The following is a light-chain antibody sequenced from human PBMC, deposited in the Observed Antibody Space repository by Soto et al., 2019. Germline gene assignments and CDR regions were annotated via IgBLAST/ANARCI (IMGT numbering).Light chain of an antibody. J-gene: IGLJ2*01. V-gene: IGLV3-21*02. CDR2: DDS. CDR1: NIGSKS. Sequence: SYELTQPPSVSVAPGQTARITCGGSNIGSKSVHWYQQKPGQAPVLVVYDDSDRPSGIPERFSGSNSGNTATLTISRVEAGDEADYYCQVWGSSSDHVVFGGGTKVTVL. CDR3: QVWGSSSDHVV.